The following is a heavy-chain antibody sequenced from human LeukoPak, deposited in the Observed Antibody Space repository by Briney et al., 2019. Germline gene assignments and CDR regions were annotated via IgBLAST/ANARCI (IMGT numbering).Heavy chain of an antibody. D-gene: IGHD6-13*01. CDR2: IYSGGST. V-gene: IGHV3-53*01. J-gene: IGHJ4*02. CDR3: LPWPGPQEGAAAGSFDY. CDR1: GFTFNSYA. Sequence: RPGGSLRLSCAASGFTFNSYAIHWVRQAPGKGLEWVSVIYSGGSTYYADSVKGRFTISRDNSKNTLYLQMNSLRAEDTAVYYCLPWPGPQEGAAAGSFDYWGQGTLVTVSS.